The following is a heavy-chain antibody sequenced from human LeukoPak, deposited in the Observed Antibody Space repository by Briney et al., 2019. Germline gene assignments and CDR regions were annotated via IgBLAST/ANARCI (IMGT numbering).Heavy chain of an antibody. Sequence: SVTVSCKASGGTFSSYAISWVRQAPGQGLEWMGGIIPIFGTANYAQKFQGRVTITADESTSTAYMELSSLRSEDTAVYYCARVQWELQNNWFDPWGQGTLVTVSS. V-gene: IGHV1-69*01. CDR2: IIPIFGTA. CDR3: ARVQWELQNNWFDP. J-gene: IGHJ5*02. D-gene: IGHD1-26*01. CDR1: GGTFSSYA.